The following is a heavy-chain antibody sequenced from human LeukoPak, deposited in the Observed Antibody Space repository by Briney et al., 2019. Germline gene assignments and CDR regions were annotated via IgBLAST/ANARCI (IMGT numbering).Heavy chain of an antibody. CDR3: ARALDILTGTFDY. CDR1: GGSFSGYY. J-gene: IGHJ4*02. D-gene: IGHD3-9*01. CDR2: INHSGST. Sequence: PSETLSLTCAVYGGSFSGYYWSWIRQPPGKGLEWIGEINHSGSTNYNPSLKSRVTISVGTSKNQFSLKLSSVTAADTAVYYCARALDILTGTFDYWGQGTLVTVSS. V-gene: IGHV4-34*01.